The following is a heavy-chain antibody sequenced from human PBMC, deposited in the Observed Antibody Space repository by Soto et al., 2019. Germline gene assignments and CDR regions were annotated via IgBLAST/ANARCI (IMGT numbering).Heavy chain of an antibody. CDR2: IIPIFGTA. CDR3: GRGTYYYDSSGYGRAYYYYGIDV. J-gene: IGHJ6*02. CDR1: GGTFSSYA. V-gene: IGHV1-69*01. Sequence: QGQLVQSGAEVKKPGSSVKVSCKASGGTFSSYAISWVRQAPGQGLEWMGGIIPIFGTANYAQKFQGRVTITADESTSTAYMELSSLRSEDTAVYYCGRGTYYYDSSGYGRAYYYYGIDVWGQGTTVTVSS. D-gene: IGHD3-22*01.